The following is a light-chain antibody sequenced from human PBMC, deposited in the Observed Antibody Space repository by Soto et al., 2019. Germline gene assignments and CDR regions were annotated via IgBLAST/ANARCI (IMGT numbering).Light chain of an antibody. CDR1: SSDAGGYNY. V-gene: IGLV2-14*01. J-gene: IGLJ1*01. Sequence: QSALPQRASASGTPGQSITISCTGTSSDAGGYNYVSWYQQHPGKAPKLMIYEVSNRPSGVSNRFSGSKSGNTASLTISGLQAEDEADYYCSSYTSSSTLVFGTGTKVTGL. CDR2: EVS. CDR3: SSYTSSSTLV.